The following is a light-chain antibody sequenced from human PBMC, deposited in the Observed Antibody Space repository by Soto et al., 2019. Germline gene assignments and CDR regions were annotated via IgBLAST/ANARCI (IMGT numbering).Light chain of an antibody. V-gene: IGKV1-33*01. CDR1: QDMKNY. CDR2: DAS. CDR3: QHYDPLPPLS. J-gene: IGKJ4*01. Sequence: DIQMTQSPSSLSASVGDRVTITCQASQDMKNYLNWYQQKPGKAPNLLIYDASNLKTGVPSSFSGSGSVPHFTFTISSLQPEDIATCLCQHYDPLPPLSFGGGTQVEIK.